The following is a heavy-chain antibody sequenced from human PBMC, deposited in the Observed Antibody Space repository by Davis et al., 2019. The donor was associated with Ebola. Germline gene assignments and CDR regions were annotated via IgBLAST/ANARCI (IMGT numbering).Heavy chain of an antibody. CDR3: ARNVIVGAAPVRYFDY. Sequence: SGPTLVKPPQTLTLTCTFSGFSLNTHGMCVNWIRQPPGKALEWLARIDWDDDKYYSTSLKTRLSISKDTSKNQVVLTMTNMDPVDTGTYYCARNVIVGAAPVRYFDYWGQGALVTVSS. D-gene: IGHD1-26*01. CDR1: GFSLNTHGMC. CDR2: IDWDDDK. J-gene: IGHJ4*02. V-gene: IGHV2-70*11.